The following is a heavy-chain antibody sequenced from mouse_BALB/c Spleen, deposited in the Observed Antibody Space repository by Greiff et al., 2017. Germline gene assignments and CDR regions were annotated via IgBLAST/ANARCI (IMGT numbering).Heavy chain of an antibody. Sequence: EVQLVESGAELVKPGASVKLSCTASGFNIKATYMHWVKQRPEQGLEWIGRIDPANGNTKYDPKFQGKATITADTSSNTAYLQLSSLTSEDTAVYYCARYDYVFAYWGQGTLVTVSA. D-gene: IGHD2-4*01. CDR2: IDPANGNT. J-gene: IGHJ3*01. V-gene: IGHV14-3*02. CDR3: ARYDYVFAY. CDR1: GFNIKATY.